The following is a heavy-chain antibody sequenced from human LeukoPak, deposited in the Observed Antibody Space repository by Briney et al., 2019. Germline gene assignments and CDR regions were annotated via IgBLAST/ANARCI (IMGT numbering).Heavy chain of an antibody. J-gene: IGHJ5*02. CDR1: GGSISSGGYS. D-gene: IGHD6-19*01. Sequence: SETLSLTCAVSGGSISSGGYSWSWIRQPPGKGLEWIGYIYHSGSTYYNPSLKSRVTISVDRSKNQFSLKLSSVTAADTAVYYCARHGSGWYHGWFDPWGQGTLVTVSS. CDR3: ARHGSGWYHGWFDP. V-gene: IGHV4-30-2*01. CDR2: IYHSGST.